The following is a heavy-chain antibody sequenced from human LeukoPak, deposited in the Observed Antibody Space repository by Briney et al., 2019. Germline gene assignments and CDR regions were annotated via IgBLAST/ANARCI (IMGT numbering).Heavy chain of an antibody. Sequence: PGGSLRLSCAPSGFTFSSYGMHWVRQAPGKGLEWVAVISYDGSNKYYADSVKGRFTISRDNSKNTLYLQMNSLRAEDTAVYYCAKIRITGTTGHDAFDIWGEGTMVTVSS. J-gene: IGHJ3*02. CDR2: ISYDGSNK. CDR3: AKIRITGTTGHDAFDI. CDR1: GFTFSSYG. D-gene: IGHD1-14*01. V-gene: IGHV3-30*18.